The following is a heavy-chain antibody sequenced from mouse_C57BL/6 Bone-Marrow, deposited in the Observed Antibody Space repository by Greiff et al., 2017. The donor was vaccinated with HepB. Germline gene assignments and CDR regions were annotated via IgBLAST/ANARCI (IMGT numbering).Heavy chain of an antibody. Sequence: EVHLVESGGGLVQPGGSMKLSCVASGFTFSIYWMNWVRQSPEKGLEWVAQIRLKSDNYATHYAESVKGRFTISRDDSKSSVYLQMNNLRAEDTGIYYCTIYYYGSSLYFDYWGQGTTLTVSS. D-gene: IGHD1-1*01. J-gene: IGHJ2*01. V-gene: IGHV6-3*01. CDR1: GFTFSIYW. CDR3: TIYYYGSSLYFDY. CDR2: IRLKSDNYAT.